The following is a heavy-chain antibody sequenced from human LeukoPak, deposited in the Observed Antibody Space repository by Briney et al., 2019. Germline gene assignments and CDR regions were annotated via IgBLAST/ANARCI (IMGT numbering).Heavy chain of an antibody. CDR1: GGSFSGYY. CDR3: ARAPRQGYYDSSGRYYFDY. CDR2: INHSGST. J-gene: IGHJ4*02. D-gene: IGHD3-22*01. Sequence: SETLSLTCAVYGGSFSGYYWSWIRQPPGKGLEWIGEINHSGSTNYNPSLKSRVTISVDTSKNQFSLKLSSVTAADTAVYHCARAPRQGYYDSSGRYYFDYWGQGTLVTVSS. V-gene: IGHV4-34*01.